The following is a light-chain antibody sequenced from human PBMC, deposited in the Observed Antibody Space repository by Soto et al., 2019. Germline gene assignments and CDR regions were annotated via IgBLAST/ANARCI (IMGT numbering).Light chain of an antibody. CDR1: SSNIGSHS. CDR3: AAWDDSLNSVV. J-gene: IGLJ2*01. Sequence: QSVLTQPPSASGTPGQRVTISCSGSSSNIGSHSVNWYQQLPGTAPKLPIYSNNQRPSGVPDRFSGSKSGTSVSLAISGLQSEDEADYYCAAWDDSLNSVVLGGGTKLTVL. CDR2: SNN. V-gene: IGLV1-44*01.